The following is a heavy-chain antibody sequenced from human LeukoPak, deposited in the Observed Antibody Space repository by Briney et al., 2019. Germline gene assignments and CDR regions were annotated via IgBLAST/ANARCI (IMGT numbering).Heavy chain of an antibody. Sequence: PGGSLRLSCAASGFTFSSYAMSWVRQAPGKGLEWVSAISGSGGSTYYADSVKGRFTISRDNSKNTLYLQMNSLRAEDTAVYYCAKVRAGVSSSWLEIDYWGQGTLVTVSS. CDR1: GFTFSSYA. CDR3: AKVRAGVSSSWLEIDY. CDR2: ISGSGGST. D-gene: IGHD6-13*01. J-gene: IGHJ4*02. V-gene: IGHV3-23*01.